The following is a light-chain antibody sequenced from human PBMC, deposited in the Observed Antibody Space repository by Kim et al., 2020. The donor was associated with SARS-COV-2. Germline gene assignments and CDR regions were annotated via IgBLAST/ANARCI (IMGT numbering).Light chain of an antibody. Sequence: GQSITISCTGTSSDLGGYNYVSWYQQHPGKAPKLMIYDVSNRPSGFSNRFSGSKSGNTASLTISGLQAEDEADYYCTSYTSSSTLVFGGGTQLTVL. CDR3: TSYTSSSTLV. V-gene: IGLV2-14*03. CDR1: SSDLGGYNY. CDR2: DVS. J-gene: IGLJ2*01.